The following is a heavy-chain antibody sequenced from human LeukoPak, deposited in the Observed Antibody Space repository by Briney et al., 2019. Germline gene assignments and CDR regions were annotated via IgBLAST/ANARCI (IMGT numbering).Heavy chain of an antibody. Sequence: PEGSLRLSCAAAGFTFSSYSMNWVRQAPGKGLEWVSSISSSSSYIYYADSVKGRFTISRDNAKNSLYLQRNSLRAEDTAVYYCARDNGNSALDYWGQGTLVTVSS. J-gene: IGHJ4*02. CDR2: ISSSSSYI. D-gene: IGHD4-23*01. CDR1: GFTFSSYS. CDR3: ARDNGNSALDY. V-gene: IGHV3-21*01.